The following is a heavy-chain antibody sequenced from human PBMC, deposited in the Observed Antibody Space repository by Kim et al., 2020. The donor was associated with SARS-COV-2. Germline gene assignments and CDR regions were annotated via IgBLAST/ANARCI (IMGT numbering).Heavy chain of an antibody. J-gene: IGHJ6*02. D-gene: IGHD6-13*01. CDR3: ARDNRGAVAAAGTYGMDV. V-gene: IGHV3-33*01. Sequence: GGSLRLSCAASGFTFSSYGMHWVRQAPGKGLEWVAVIWYDGSNKYYADSVKGRFTISRDNSKNTLYLQMNSLRAEDTAVYYCARDNRGAVAAAGTYGMDVWGQGTTVTVSS. CDR1: GFTFSSYG. CDR2: IWYDGSNK.